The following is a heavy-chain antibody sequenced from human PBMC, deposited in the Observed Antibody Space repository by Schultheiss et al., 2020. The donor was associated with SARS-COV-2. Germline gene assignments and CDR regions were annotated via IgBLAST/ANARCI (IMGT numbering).Heavy chain of an antibody. V-gene: IGHV4-39*07. CDR3: ARSGRLYSSGWLNYGMDV. CDR1: GGSISSYY. CDR2: IYYSGST. J-gene: IGHJ6*02. D-gene: IGHD6-19*01. Sequence: SQTLSLTCTVSGGSISSYYWGWIRQPPGKGLEWIGSIYYSGSTYYNPSLKSRVTISVDTSKNQFSLKLSSVTAADTAVYYCARSGRLYSSGWLNYGMDVWGQGTTVTVSS.